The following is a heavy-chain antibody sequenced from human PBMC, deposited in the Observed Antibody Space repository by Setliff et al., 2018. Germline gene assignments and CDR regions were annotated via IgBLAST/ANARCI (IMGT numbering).Heavy chain of an antibody. J-gene: IGHJ2*01. CDR3: ATGRDWPTDTDWYFDL. CDR2: ISAYNGNT. CDR1: GYTFTSYG. D-gene: IGHD3-9*01. V-gene: IGHV1-18*01. Sequence: GASVKVSCKASGYTFTSYGISWVRQAPGQGLEWMGWISAYNGNTNYAQKLQGRVTMTTDTSTDTAYMELSSLRSEDTAVYYCATGRDWPTDTDWYFDLWGRGTLVTVSS.